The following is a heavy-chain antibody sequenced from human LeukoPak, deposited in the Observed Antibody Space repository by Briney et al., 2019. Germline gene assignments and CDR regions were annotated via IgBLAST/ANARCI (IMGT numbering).Heavy chain of an antibody. V-gene: IGHV1-69*13. J-gene: IGHJ6*03. CDR3: ARPNSSSWYRDYYYYMDV. CDR1: RYTFTNYY. CDR2: IIPIFGTA. Sequence: SVKVSRKASRYTFTNYYMHWVRQAPGQGLEWMGGIIPIFGTANYAQKFQGRVTITADESTSTAYMELSSLRSEDTAVYYCARPNSSSWYRDYYYYMDVWGKGTTVTVSS. D-gene: IGHD6-13*01.